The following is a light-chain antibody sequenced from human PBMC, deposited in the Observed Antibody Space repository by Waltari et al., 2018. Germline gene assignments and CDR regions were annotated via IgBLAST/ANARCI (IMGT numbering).Light chain of an antibody. CDR2: WAS. CDR1: QSVLYSSNNKNY. Sequence: DIVMTQSPDSLAVSLGERATINCKHSQSVLYSSNNKNYLAWYQKKPGQPSKLLIYWASTRESGVPDRFSGSGSGTDFTLTISSLQAEDVAVYYCQQYYSIPLTFGGGTKVEIK. J-gene: IGKJ4*01. V-gene: IGKV4-1*01. CDR3: QQYYSIPLT.